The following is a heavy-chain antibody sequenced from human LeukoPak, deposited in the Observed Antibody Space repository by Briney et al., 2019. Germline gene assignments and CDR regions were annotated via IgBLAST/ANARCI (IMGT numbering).Heavy chain of an antibody. CDR3: ARQNDFWSGYFL. D-gene: IGHD3-3*01. V-gene: IGHV4-30-2*05. Sequence: SETLSLTCAVSGGSISSGGYSWSWIRQPPGKGLEWIGYIYHSGSTYYNPSLKSRVTISVDTSKNQFSLKLSSVTAADTAVYYCARQNDFWSGYFLWGQGTLVTVSS. J-gene: IGHJ4*02. CDR1: GGSISSGGYS. CDR2: IYHSGST.